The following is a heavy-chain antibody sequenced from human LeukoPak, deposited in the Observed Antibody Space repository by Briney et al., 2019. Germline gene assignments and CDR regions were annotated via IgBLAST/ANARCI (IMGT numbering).Heavy chain of an antibody. CDR3: ATGQQMNDH. CDR1: GGSISSGDYY. V-gene: IGHV4-61*08. Sequence: SQTLSLTCTVSGGSISSGDYYWSWIRQPPGKGLEWIGNIYYSGSTNYNPSLKSRVTISVDTSKKQFSLKLTSVTAADTAVYYCATGQQMNDHWGQGTLVTVSS. D-gene: IGHD6-13*01. CDR2: IYYSGST. J-gene: IGHJ5*02.